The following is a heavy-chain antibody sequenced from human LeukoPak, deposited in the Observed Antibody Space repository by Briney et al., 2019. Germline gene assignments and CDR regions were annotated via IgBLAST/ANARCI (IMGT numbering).Heavy chain of an antibody. V-gene: IGHV4-59*01. CDR1: GGSINNYY. CDR2: IYYSGST. D-gene: IGHD3-16*01. Sequence: SETLSLTCTVSGGSINNYYWSWIRQPPGKGLEWIGYIYYSGSTIYNPSLKTRVTISLDTSKNQFSLRLSSVTAADTAVYYCARGGAYSYYWGQGSLVTVSS. CDR3: ARGGAYSYY. J-gene: IGHJ4*02.